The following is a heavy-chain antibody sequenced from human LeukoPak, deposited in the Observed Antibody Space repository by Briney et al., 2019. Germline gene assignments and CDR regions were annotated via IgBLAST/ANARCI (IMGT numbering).Heavy chain of an antibody. V-gene: IGHV3-11*01. CDR1: GFALTGNY. J-gene: IGHJ5*02. CDR2: ISSGSYSH. CDR3: ARGKRTLDP. Sequence: GGSLRLSCVVSGFALTGNYISWIRQAPGKEPECVAYISSGSYSHYYADSVRGRFTISRDNSKNSLHLAMSDLRVEDTALCYCARGKRTLDPWGQGTLVTVTS.